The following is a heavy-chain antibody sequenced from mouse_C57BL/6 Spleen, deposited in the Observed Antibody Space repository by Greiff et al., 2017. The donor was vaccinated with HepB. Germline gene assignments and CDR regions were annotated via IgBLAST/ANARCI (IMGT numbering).Heavy chain of an antibody. Sequence: VQLQESGAELVRPGASVKLSCKASGYTFTDYYINWVKQRPGQGLEWIARIYPGSGNTYYNEKFKGKATLTAEKSSSTAYMQLSSLTSEDSAVYFCARFRDRYYFDYWGQGTTLTVSS. CDR3: ARFRDRYYFDY. J-gene: IGHJ2*01. CDR1: GYTFTDYY. V-gene: IGHV1-76*01. D-gene: IGHD3-3*01. CDR2: IYPGSGNT.